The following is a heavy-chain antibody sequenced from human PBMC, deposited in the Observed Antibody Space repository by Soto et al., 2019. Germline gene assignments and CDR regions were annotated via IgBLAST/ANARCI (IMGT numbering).Heavy chain of an antibody. Sequence: GGSLRLSCAASGFTFSSYSMNWVRQAPGKGLEWVSYISSSSSTIYYADSVKGRFTISRDNAKNSLYLQMNSLRDEDTAVYYCARDLRDTAMVPIGFDYWGQGTLVTVSS. J-gene: IGHJ4*02. CDR3: ARDLRDTAMVPIGFDY. V-gene: IGHV3-48*02. CDR2: ISSSSSTI. D-gene: IGHD5-18*01. CDR1: GFTFSSYS.